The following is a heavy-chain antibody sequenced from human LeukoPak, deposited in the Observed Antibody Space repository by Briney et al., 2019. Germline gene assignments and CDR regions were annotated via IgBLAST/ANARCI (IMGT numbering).Heavy chain of an antibody. V-gene: IGHV1-69-2*01. CDR2: VDPEDGET. CDR3: ATVPFWSGYYGPRDY. CDR1: GYTFTDYY. J-gene: IGHJ4*02. D-gene: IGHD3-3*01. Sequence: GASVKVSCKVSGYTFTDYYMHWVQQAPGKGLEWMGLVDPEDGETIYAEKFQGRVTITADTSTDTAYMELSSLRSEDTAVYYCATVPFWSGYYGPRDYWGQGTLVTVSS.